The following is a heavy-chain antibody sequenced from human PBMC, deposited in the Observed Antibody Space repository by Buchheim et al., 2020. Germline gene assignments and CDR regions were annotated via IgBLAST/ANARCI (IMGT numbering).Heavy chain of an antibody. CDR2: ISSSSSYI. CDR3: ARVGCSSTSCYLIDY. Sequence: EVQLVESGGGLVKPGGSLRLSCAASGFTFSSYSMNWVRQAPGKGLEWVSSISSSSSYIYYADSVKGRFTISRDNATNSLYLQMNSLRAEDTAVYYCARVGCSSTSCYLIDYWGQGTL. D-gene: IGHD2-2*01. J-gene: IGHJ4*02. V-gene: IGHV3-21*01. CDR1: GFTFSSYS.